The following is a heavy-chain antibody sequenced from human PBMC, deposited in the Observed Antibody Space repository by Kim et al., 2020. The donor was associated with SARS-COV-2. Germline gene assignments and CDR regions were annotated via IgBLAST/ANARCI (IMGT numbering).Heavy chain of an antibody. D-gene: IGHD5-18*01. CDR1: GYTFTSYY. Sequence: ASVKVSCKASGYTFTSYYMHWVRQAPGQGLEWMGIINPSGGSTSYAQKFQGRVTMTRDTSTSTVYMELSSLRSEDTAVYYCARGGYSYGWGRGISGMDVWGQGTTVTVSS. V-gene: IGHV1-46*01. J-gene: IGHJ6*02. CDR2: INPSGGST. CDR3: ARGGYSYGWGRGISGMDV.